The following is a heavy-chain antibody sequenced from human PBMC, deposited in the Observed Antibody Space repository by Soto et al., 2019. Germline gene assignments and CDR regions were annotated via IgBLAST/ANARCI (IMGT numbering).Heavy chain of an antibody. CDR2: VNQDGSVK. CDR3: ARPYSD. V-gene: IGHV3-7*03. Sequence: EVQLVESGGALVQPGGSLRVSCAVSGFTFSNYWMSWVRQAPGKGLEWVANVNQDGSVKYYVDSVKGRFTISRDNAKNSLYLQMNSLRAEDTAVYFCARPYSDWGQGTLVTVSS. D-gene: IGHD2-21*01. J-gene: IGHJ4*02. CDR1: GFTFSNYW.